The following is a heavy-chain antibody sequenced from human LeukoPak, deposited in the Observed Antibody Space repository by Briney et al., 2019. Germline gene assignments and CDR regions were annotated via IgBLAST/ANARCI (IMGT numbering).Heavy chain of an antibody. CDR2: ISTSSTTI. Sequence: SGGSLRLSCAASGFSFNTYNMTWFRQGPGKGLEWVSYISTSSTTIYYADSVKGRFTISRDNAQNSLYLQMNSLRAEDTALYYCATICGSCYVDYWGQGTLVTVSS. J-gene: IGHJ4*02. V-gene: IGHV3-48*01. D-gene: IGHD2-15*01. CDR3: ATICGSCYVDY. CDR1: GFSFNTYN.